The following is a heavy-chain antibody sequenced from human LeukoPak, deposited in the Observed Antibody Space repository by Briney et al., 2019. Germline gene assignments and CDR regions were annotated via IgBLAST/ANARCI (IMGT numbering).Heavy chain of an antibody. D-gene: IGHD3-10*01. V-gene: IGHV3-23*01. Sequence: GGSLRLSCAASGFTFSSYAMSWVRQAPGKGLEWVSAISGSGGSTYYADSVKGRFTISRDNSKNTLYLQMNSLRAEDTAVYYCARLSQRYYGHDYWGQGTLVTVSS. CDR2: ISGSGGST. CDR3: ARLSQRYYGHDY. J-gene: IGHJ4*02. CDR1: GFTFSSYA.